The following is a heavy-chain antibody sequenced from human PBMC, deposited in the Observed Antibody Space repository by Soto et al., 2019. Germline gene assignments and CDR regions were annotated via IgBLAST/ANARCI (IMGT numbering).Heavy chain of an antibody. V-gene: IGHV4-31*03. J-gene: IGHJ4*02. CDR1: GGSISSGGYY. Sequence: PSETLSLTCTVSGGSISSGGYYWSWIRQHPGKGLEWIGYIYYSGSTYYKPSLKSRVTISVDTSKNQFSLKLSSVTAADTAVYYCAKNWNWGSLVHWGQGTLVTVSS. CDR3: AKNWNWGSLVH. D-gene: IGHD7-27*01. CDR2: IYYSGST.